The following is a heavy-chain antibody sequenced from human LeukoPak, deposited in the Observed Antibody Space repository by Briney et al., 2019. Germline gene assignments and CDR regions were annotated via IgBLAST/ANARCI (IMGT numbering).Heavy chain of an antibody. CDR1: GGTFSSYA. CDR3: ARGGIAVAGIWWFDP. CDR2: IIPIFGTA. Sequence: SVNVSCKASGGTFSSYAISWVRQAPGQGLEWMGGIIPIFGTANYAQKFQGRVTITADESTSTAYMELSSLRSEDTAVYYCARGGIAVAGIWWFDPWGQGTLVTVSS. D-gene: IGHD6-19*01. J-gene: IGHJ5*02. V-gene: IGHV1-69*13.